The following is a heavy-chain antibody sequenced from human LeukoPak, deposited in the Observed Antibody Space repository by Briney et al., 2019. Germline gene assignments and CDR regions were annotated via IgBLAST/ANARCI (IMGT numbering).Heavy chain of an antibody. V-gene: IGHV3-7*01. CDR1: GFTFNTYW. J-gene: IGHJ4*02. D-gene: IGHD2-21*01. CDR2: IKKDGSEK. Sequence: GGSLRLSCAASGFTFNTYWMNWIRQAPGKGLEWVANIKKDGSEKYYVDSVKGRFTISRDNAKNLLYLLMNSLRVEDTAVYYCARGHYSGFEYWGQGSLVTVSS. CDR3: ARGHYSGFEY.